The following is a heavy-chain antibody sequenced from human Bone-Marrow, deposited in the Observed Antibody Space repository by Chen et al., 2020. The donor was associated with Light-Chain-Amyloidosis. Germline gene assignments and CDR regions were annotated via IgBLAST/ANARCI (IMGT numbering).Heavy chain of an antibody. CDR1: GYTFTNYA. V-gene: IGHV1-3*01. CDR3: ARDRIYGSGSYYIFDY. D-gene: IGHD3-10*01. J-gene: IGHJ4*02. Sequence: QVQIVQSGAEVKKPGASVKVSCKASGYTFTNYALHWVRQAPGQRLEWMGWINAGNGNTKYSQKFQGRVTITRDTSASIAYMELSSLRSEDTAVYYCARDRIYGSGSYYIFDYWGQGTLVTVSS. CDR2: INAGNGNT.